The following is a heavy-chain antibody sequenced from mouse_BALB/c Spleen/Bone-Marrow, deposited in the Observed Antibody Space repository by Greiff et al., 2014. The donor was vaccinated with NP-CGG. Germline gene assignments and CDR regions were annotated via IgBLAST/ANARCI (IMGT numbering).Heavy chain of an antibody. J-gene: IGHJ2*01. CDR1: GYTFTNYW. Sequence: SGAELVKPGASVKLSCKASGYTFTNYWMHWVKQRPGQGLEWIGEINPSNGRTNYNEKFKSKATLTVDKSSSTAYMQPSSLTSEDSAVYYCARGFDYWGQGTTLTVSS. CDR2: INPSNGRT. V-gene: IGHV1S81*02. CDR3: ARGFDY.